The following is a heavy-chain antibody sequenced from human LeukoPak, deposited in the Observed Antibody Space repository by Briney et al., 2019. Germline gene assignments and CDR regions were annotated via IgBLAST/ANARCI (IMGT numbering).Heavy chain of an antibody. D-gene: IGHD1-26*01. V-gene: IGHV3-11*04. J-gene: IGHJ4*02. CDR1: GFTFSDYY. CDR2: ISSSGSTI. CDR3: ARESRGRGYRDNGMRYVIDY. Sequence: PGGSLRLSCAASGFTFSDYYMSWIRQAPGKGLEWVSYISSSGSTIYYADSVKGRFTISRDNAKNSLYLQMNSLRAEDTAVYYCARESRGRGYRDNGMRYVIDYWGQGTLVTVSS.